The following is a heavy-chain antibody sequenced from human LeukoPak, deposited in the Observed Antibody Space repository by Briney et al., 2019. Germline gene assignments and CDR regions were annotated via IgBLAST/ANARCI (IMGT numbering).Heavy chain of an antibody. Sequence: GGSLRLSCAASGFTFNSYEMDWVRQAPGKGLEWVSYISSSGSTIYYADSVKGRFTISRDNAKNSLYLQMNSLRAEDTAVYYCARDFGQYKLNGGYYFDFWGQGTLVTVS. CDR3: ARDFGQYKLNGGYYFDF. CDR1: GFTFNSYE. CDR2: ISSSGSTI. D-gene: IGHD3-10*01. V-gene: IGHV3-48*03. J-gene: IGHJ4*02.